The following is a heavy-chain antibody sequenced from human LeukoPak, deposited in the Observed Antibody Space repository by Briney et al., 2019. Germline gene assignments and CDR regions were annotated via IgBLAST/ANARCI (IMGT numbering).Heavy chain of an antibody. CDR3: AKDRSYYGSGTHSH. J-gene: IGHJ4*02. D-gene: IGHD3-10*01. V-gene: IGHV3-30*18. CDR1: GFTFSSYE. Sequence: GGSLRLSCAASGFTFSSYEMNWVRQAPGKGLEWVAVISYDGSNKYYADSVKGRFTISRDNSKNTLYLQMNSLRAEDTAVYYCAKDRSYYGSGTHSHWGQGTLVTVSS. CDR2: ISYDGSNK.